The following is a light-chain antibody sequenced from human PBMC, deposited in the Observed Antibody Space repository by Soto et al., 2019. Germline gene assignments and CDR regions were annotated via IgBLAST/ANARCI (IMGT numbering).Light chain of an antibody. Sequence: DMEMTQSPSSLSASVGDRVTITCQASQDISNYLNWYQQKPGKAPKVLIYDVSNLETGLPSRFSGSGSGTAFSLTISNRQSEDIATYYGQKGSTFGGGTKVEIK. J-gene: IGKJ4*01. CDR3: QKGST. CDR1: QDISNY. V-gene: IGKV1-33*01. CDR2: DVS.